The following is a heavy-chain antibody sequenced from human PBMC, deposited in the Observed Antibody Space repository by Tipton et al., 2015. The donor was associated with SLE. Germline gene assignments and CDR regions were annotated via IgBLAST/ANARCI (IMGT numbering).Heavy chain of an antibody. D-gene: IGHD6-13*01. CDR1: GITFSSHA. J-gene: IGHJ6*03. V-gene: IGHV3-23*01. CDR2: ISGSGGNT. Sequence: SLRLSCAASGITFSSHAMSWVRQAPGKGLEWVSAISGSGGNTYYADSVKGRFTISRDNSKNTLYLQMNSLRAEDTAVYYCARHSSNADYMDVWGKGTTVTVSS. CDR3: ARHSSNADYMDV.